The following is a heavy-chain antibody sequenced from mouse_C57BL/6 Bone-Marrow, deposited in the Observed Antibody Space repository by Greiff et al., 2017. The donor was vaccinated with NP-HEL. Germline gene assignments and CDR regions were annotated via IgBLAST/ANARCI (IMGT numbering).Heavy chain of an antibody. CDR1: GYTFTSYW. D-gene: IGHD2-2*01. V-gene: IGHV1-55*01. CDR3: ARGYGYDGYYFDY. J-gene: IGHJ2*01. Sequence: VQLQQPGAELVKPGASVKMSCKASGYTFTSYWITWVKQRPGQGLEWIGDIYPGSGSTNYNEKFKSKATLTVDTSSSTAYMQLSSLTSEDSAVYYCARGYGYDGYYFDYWGQGTTLTVSS. CDR2: IYPGSGST.